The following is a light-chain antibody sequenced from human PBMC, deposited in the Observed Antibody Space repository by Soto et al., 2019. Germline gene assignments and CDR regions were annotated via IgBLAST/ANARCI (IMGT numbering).Light chain of an antibody. CDR1: QSVSSSY. V-gene: IGKV3-20*01. CDR2: GAS. J-gene: IGKJ2*01. CDR3: HQYGSSPYT. Sequence: EIVLTQSPGTLSLSPGERATLSSRASQSVSSSYLAWYQQKPGQAPRLLIYGASSRAPGIPDRFSGSGSGTHFTLTISRLEPKDFAVYYCHQYGSSPYTFGQGTKLEI.